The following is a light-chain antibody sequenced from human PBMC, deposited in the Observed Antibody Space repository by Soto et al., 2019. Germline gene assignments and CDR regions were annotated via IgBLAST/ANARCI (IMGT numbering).Light chain of an antibody. CDR1: SSNVGKYDR. Sequence: QSALTQPPSVSGSPGQSVTISCTGTSSNVGKYDRVSWYQQPPGTAPKLIIYEVTNRPSGVPARFSGSKSGNTASLTISGLQAEDEAEYYCSSYTGSRRDVFGTGTKLTVL. CDR2: EVT. V-gene: IGLV2-18*02. J-gene: IGLJ1*01. CDR3: SSYTGSRRDV.